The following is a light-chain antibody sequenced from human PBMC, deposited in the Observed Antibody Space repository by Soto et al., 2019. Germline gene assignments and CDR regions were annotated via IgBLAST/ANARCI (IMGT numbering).Light chain of an antibody. CDR3: QQRSNWPLT. Sequence: EIVLTQSPATLSLSPGERATLSCRASQSVSSYLAWYHQKPGQAPRLLIYDASSKATGIPARFSGSGSGTDFPLTISSLEPEDFAVYYCQQRSNWPLTFGGGTKVEIK. CDR2: DAS. V-gene: IGKV3-11*01. CDR1: QSVSSY. J-gene: IGKJ4*01.